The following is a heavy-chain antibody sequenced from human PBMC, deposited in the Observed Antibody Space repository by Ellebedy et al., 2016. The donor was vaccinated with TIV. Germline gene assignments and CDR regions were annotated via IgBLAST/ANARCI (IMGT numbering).Heavy chain of an antibody. V-gene: IGHV1-24*01. J-gene: IGHJ4*02. CDR2: FDPEDGET. CDR1: GYTLTELS. D-gene: IGHD3-22*01. CDR3: ATTYYYDTSGYYERDFDY. Sequence: AASVKVSCKVSGYTLTELSMHWVRQAPGKGLEWMGGFDPEDGETIYAQKFQARVTMTEDTSTDTAYMELSSLRSEDTAVYYCATTYYYDTSGYYERDFDYWGQGTLVTVSS.